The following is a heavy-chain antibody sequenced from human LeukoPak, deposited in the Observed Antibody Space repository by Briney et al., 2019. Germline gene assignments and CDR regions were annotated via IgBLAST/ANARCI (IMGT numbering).Heavy chain of an antibody. J-gene: IGHJ4*02. D-gene: IGHD6-13*01. Sequence: PSETLSVTCTVSGGSISSYYWSWIRQPPGKGLEGIGDIYYSGSTNYNPSLKSRVTISVDTSKNQFSLKLSSVTAADTAVYYCARGLMMAVAGRGEFHYWGQGTLVTVSS. CDR2: IYYSGST. V-gene: IGHV4-59*01. CDR1: GGSISSYY. CDR3: ARGLMMAVAGRGEFHY.